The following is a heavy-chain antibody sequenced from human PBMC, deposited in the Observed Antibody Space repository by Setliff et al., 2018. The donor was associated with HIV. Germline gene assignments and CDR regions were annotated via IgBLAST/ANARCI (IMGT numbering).Heavy chain of an antibody. V-gene: IGHV4-59*11. CDR3: ARDAVTGTPGGYYFYYMDV. J-gene: IGHJ6*03. CDR1: GGSISSHY. Sequence: SETLSLTCTVSGGSISSHYWSWIRQPPGKGLEWIGYYSGSTNYNPSLKSRVTISVDTSKNQFSLKLSSVTAADTAVYYCARDAVTGTPGGYYFYYMDVWGKGTTVTVS. CDR2: YSGST. D-gene: IGHD1-1*01.